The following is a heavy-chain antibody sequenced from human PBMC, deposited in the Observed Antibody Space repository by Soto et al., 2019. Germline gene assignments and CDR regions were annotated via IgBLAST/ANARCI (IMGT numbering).Heavy chain of an antibody. CDR3: ARKGSGEMATIHSGTTYYYYGMDV. CDR2: IWYDGSNK. CDR1: GFTFSSYG. J-gene: IGHJ6*02. D-gene: IGHD5-12*01. Sequence: GGSLRLSCAASGFTFSSYGMHWVRQAPGKGLEWVAVIWYDGSNKYYADSVKGRFTIFRDNSKNPLYLKMNSLRAEDTAVYYCARKGSGEMATIHSGTTYYYYGMDVWGQGTTVTVSS. V-gene: IGHV3-33*01.